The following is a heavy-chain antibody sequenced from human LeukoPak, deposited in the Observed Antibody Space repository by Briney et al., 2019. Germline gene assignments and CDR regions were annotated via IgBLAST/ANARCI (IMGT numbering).Heavy chain of an antibody. D-gene: IGHD6-13*01. CDR2: IIPIFGTA. CDR3: ARAKIAAAGSYDDY. Sequence: SVKVSCKASGGTFISYAISWVRQAPGQGLEWMRRIIPIFGTANYAQKFQGRVTITTDESTSTAYMELSSLRSEDTAVYYCARAKIAAAGSYDDYWGQGTLVTVSS. V-gene: IGHV1-69*05. J-gene: IGHJ4*02. CDR1: GGTFISYA.